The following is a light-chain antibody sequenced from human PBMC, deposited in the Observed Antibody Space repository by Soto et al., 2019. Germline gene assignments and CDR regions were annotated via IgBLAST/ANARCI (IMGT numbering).Light chain of an antibody. CDR2: GAS. V-gene: IGKV3-11*01. Sequence: EIVLTQSPATLSLSHGERATLSCRASQSVSSYLAWYQQKPGQAPRLLIYGASTRAAGIPDRFSGSGSGTDFTLTITRLEPEDSAVYFCQQYTGPPTTFGQGTRLEVK. J-gene: IGKJ5*01. CDR3: QQYTGPPTT. CDR1: QSVSSY.